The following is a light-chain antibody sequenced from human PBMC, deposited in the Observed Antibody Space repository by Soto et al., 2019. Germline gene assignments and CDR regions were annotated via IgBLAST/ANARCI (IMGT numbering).Light chain of an antibody. J-gene: IGLJ2*01. CDR2: EGS. CDR1: SSDVGSYNL. V-gene: IGLV2-23*01. CDR3: CSYVTYSGVV. Sequence: QPVLTQPASVSGSPGQSITISCTETSSDVGSYNLVSWYQQHPGKAPKLMIYEGSKRPSGVSNRFSGSKSGNTASLTISGLQAEDEADYYCCSYVTYSGVVFGGGTKLTVL.